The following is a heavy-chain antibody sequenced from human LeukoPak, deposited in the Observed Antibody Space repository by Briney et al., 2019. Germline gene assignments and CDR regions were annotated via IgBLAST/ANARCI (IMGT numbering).Heavy chain of an antibody. CDR1: GGSISSSNYY. CDR2: TYYSGRT. J-gene: IGHJ4*02. CDR3: ARIVYSSSTDY. V-gene: IGHV4-39*07. Sequence: SETLSLTCTVSGGSISSSNYYWGWIRQPPGKGLECIGSTYYSGRTYYKSSLKSRVTISVDTSKNQFSLKMSSVTAADTAVYYCARIVYSSSTDYWGQGTLVTVSS. D-gene: IGHD6-6*01.